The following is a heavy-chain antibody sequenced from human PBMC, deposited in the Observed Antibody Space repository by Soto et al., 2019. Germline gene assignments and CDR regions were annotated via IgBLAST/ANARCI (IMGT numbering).Heavy chain of an antibody. J-gene: IGHJ1*01. CDR3: APE. CDR1: GCALCCYC. CDR2: ISYTGRT. V-gene: IGHV4-59*01. Sequence: SVTLSLTGSPAGCALCCYCLILLGQPPGKGLEWIGYISYTGRTKYNPSLQSRVTIGVDTSKNDFSLNLSSVTAADTAVYFCAPE.